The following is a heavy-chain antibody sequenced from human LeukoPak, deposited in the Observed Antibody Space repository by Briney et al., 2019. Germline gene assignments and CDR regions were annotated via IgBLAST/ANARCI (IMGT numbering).Heavy chain of an antibody. V-gene: IGHV3-30-3*01. J-gene: IGHJ5*02. Sequence: GGSLRLSCAASGFTFSSYAMHWVRQAPGKGLEWVAVISYDGSNEYYADSVKGRFTISRDNSKNTLYLQMNSLRAEDTAVYYCARVEAAAGMWFDPWGQGTLVTVSS. CDR2: ISYDGSNE. CDR3: ARVEAAAGMWFDP. CDR1: GFTFSSYA. D-gene: IGHD6-13*01.